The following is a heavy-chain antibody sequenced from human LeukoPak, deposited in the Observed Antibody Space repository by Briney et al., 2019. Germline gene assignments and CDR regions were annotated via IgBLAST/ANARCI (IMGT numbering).Heavy chain of an antibody. J-gene: IGHJ4*02. D-gene: IGHD3-16*02. CDR3: ARDGDYDYVWGSYRHRFGY. V-gene: IGHV3-21*01. Sequence: GGSLRLSCAASGFTFSNAWMSWVRQAPGKGLEWVSSISSSSSYIYYADSVKGRFTISRDNAKNSLYLQMNSLRAEDTAVYYCARDGDYDYVWGSYRHRFGYWGQGTLVTVSS. CDR2: ISSSSSYI. CDR1: GFTFSNAW.